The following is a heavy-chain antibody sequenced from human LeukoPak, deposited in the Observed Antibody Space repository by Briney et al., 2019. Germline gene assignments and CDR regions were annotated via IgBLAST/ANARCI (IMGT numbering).Heavy chain of an antibody. CDR2: INHSGST. D-gene: IGHD5-24*01. Sequence: SETLSLTCAVYGGSFSGYYWSWIRQPPGKGLEWIGEINHSGSTNYNPSLKSRVTISVDTSKNQFSLKLSSVTAADTAVYYCASTRGDQQRWLRRWGQGTLVTVSS. CDR3: ASTRGDQQRWLRR. CDR1: GGSFSGYY. J-gene: IGHJ4*02. V-gene: IGHV4-34*01.